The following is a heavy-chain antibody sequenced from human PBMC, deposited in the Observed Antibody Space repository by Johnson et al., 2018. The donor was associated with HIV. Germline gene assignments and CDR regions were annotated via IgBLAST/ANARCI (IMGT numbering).Heavy chain of an antibody. V-gene: IGHV3-20*04. J-gene: IGHJ3*02. Sequence: VQLVESGGGLVQPGRSLRLSCRASGFTFGDYVISWVRQAPGKGLEWVSGINWNGGSTGYADSVKGRFTISRDNAKNSLYLQMNSLRAEDTALYYCAKDRSGWYEVGPYDAFDIWGQGTMVTVAS. CDR2: INWNGGST. D-gene: IGHD6-19*01. CDR3: AKDRSGWYEVGPYDAFDI. CDR1: GFTFGDYV.